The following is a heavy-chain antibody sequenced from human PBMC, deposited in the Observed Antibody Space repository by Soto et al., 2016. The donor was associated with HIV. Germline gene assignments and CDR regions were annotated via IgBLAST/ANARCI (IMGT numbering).Heavy chain of an antibody. V-gene: IGHV3-73*01. D-gene: IGHD3-10*01. Sequence: EVQLVESGGGLVQPGGSRRNYSCAASGFELQWLCYALGPARLPGKGLEWVGRIRSKGNSYATAYAASVKGRFTISRDDSKNTAYLQMNSLKTEDTAVYYCTRPYGSGHSSRYFDYWGRGNPWSPSPQ. CDR3: TRPYGSGHSSRYFDY. CDR1: GFELQWLC. J-gene: IGHJ4*02. CDR2: IRSKGNSYAT.